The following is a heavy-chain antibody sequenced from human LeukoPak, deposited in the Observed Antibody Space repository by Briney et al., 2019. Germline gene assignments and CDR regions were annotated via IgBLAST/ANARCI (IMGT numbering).Heavy chain of an antibody. Sequence: SQTLSLTCTVSGGSISSGGYYWSWIRQHPGKGLEWIGYIYYSGSTYYNPSLKSRATISVDTSKNQFSLKLSSVTAADTAVYYCARGRIAVAGNDYWGQGTLVTVSP. V-gene: IGHV4-31*03. CDR2: IYYSGST. CDR1: GGSISSGGYY. D-gene: IGHD6-19*01. J-gene: IGHJ4*02. CDR3: ARGRIAVAGNDY.